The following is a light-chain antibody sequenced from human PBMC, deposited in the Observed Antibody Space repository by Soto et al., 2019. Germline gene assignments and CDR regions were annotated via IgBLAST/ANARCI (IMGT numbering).Light chain of an antibody. V-gene: IGKV1-39*01. CDR2: TAS. CDR1: QALXDY. CDR3: QQSYNPTRP. Sequence: TKSAASLSASEGDSVTITCRTSQALXDYLNWDQQKPGKAPSVLXYTASNLQTGGPSRFSGSGSGTHFTLPISSLQPEDFATYYCQQSYNPTRPFGQGTKVDIK. J-gene: IGKJ1*01.